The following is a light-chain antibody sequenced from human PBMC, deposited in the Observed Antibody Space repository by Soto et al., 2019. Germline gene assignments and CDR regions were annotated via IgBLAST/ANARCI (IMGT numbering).Light chain of an antibody. CDR1: QSVSNNY. Sequence: EIVLTQSPGTLSLSPGERATLSCRASQSVSNNYLAWYQQKPCQAPRLLLYGASNRATGIPDRFNGSGSGTDFTLTISRLEPEDFAVYYCQQYGSSGTFGQGTKVDIK. V-gene: IGKV3-20*01. CDR2: GAS. J-gene: IGKJ1*01. CDR3: QQYGSSGT.